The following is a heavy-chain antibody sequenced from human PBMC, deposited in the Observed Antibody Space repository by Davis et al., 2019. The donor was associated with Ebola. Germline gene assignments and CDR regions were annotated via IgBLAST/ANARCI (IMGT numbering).Heavy chain of an antibody. CDR2: ISAYNGNT. D-gene: IGHD5-12*01. Sequence: GESLKISCKGSGYTFTSYGISWVRQAPGQGLEWMGWISAYNGNTNYAQKLQGRVTMTRNTSISTAYMELSSLRSEDTAVYYCARGRGYSGYEVDYWGQGTLVTVSS. CDR3: ARGRGYSGYEVDY. J-gene: IGHJ4*02. CDR1: GYTFTSYG. V-gene: IGHV1-18*01.